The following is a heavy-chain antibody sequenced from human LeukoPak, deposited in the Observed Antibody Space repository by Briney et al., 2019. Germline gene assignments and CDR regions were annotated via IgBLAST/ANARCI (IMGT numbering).Heavy chain of an antibody. D-gene: IGHD2-15*01. J-gene: IGHJ4*02. CDR2: INHSGST. Sequence: SETLSLTCAVYGGSFSGYYWSWIRQPPGKGLEWIGEINHSGSTNYNPSLKSRVTISVDTSKNQFSLKLSSVTAAGTAVYYRARVTVAARDYWGQGTLVTVSS. CDR1: GGSFSGYY. CDR3: ARVTVAARDY. V-gene: IGHV4-34*01.